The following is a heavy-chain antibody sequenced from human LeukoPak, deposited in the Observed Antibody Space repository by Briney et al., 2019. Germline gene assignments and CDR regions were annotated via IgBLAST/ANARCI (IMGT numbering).Heavy chain of an antibody. D-gene: IGHD2-8*02. CDR2: INHSGTS. Sequence: PSETLSLTCAVQRGSLSGSFWTWIRQPPGKGVEWIGEINHSGTSNYSPSLKSRVTISADTSKNQFSLNLTSVTAADTAVYYCARGLVRLVRPFDSWGQGTVVTVSS. V-gene: IGHV4-34*01. CDR3: ARGLVRLVRPFDS. CDR1: RGSLSGSF. J-gene: IGHJ4*02.